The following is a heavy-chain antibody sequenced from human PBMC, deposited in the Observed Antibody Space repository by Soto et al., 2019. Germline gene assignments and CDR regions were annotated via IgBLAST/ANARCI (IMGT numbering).Heavy chain of an antibody. CDR1: GFTFSSYA. CDR3: AKGSRADCYSDSDC. J-gene: IGHJ4*02. V-gene: IGHV3-23*01. CDR2: ISGSGVST. D-gene: IGHD2-21*02. Sequence: EVQLLESGGGLVQPGGSLRLSCAASGFTFSSYAMTWVRQAPGKGMGWVSGISGSGVSTYYADSGKDRFTISRDNSENTLYLQMNSLISEDTALYYCAKGSRADCYSDSDCWGQGTLVTVSS.